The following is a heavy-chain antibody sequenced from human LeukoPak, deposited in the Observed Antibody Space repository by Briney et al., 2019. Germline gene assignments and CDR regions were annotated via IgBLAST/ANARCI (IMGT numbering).Heavy chain of an antibody. Sequence: SETLSLTRAVSGDSINSGSYSWSWIRQPPGKGLEWIGEINHSGSTNYNPSLKSRVTISVDTSKNQFPLKLSSVTAADTAVYYCARRPLLWFGDRLYYYYMDVWGKGTTVTISS. CDR1: GDSINSGSYS. D-gene: IGHD3-10*01. J-gene: IGHJ6*03. V-gene: IGHV4-34*01. CDR3: ARRPLLWFGDRLYYYYMDV. CDR2: INHSGST.